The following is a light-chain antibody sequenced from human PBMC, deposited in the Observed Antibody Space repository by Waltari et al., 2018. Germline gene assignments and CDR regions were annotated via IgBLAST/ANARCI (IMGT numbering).Light chain of an antibody. CDR2: TDN. V-gene: IGLV1-44*01. J-gene: IGLJ2*01. CDR3: QTWDDSLNGVV. CDR1: SSNIGVNT. Sequence: QSVLTQPPSASGTPGQTVIISCSGSSSNIGVNTVNWYQQLPGTAPKLLIYTDNLRPSGVPDRFSGSKSGTSASLAISGLQSEDEADYHCQTWDDSLNGVVFGGGTKLTVL.